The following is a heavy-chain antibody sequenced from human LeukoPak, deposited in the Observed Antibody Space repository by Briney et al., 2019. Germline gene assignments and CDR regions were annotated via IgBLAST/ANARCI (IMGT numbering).Heavy chain of an antibody. Sequence: GGSLRLSCAASGFTFSSYAMSWVRQAPGKWLEWVSAISGSGGSTYYADSVKGRFTISRDNSKNTLYLQMNSLRAEDTAVYYCAKGVTIFGMVPDDAFDIWGQGTMVTVSS. CDR2: ISGSGGST. J-gene: IGHJ3*02. V-gene: IGHV3-23*01. CDR3: AKGVTIFGMVPDDAFDI. CDR1: GFTFSSYA. D-gene: IGHD3-3*01.